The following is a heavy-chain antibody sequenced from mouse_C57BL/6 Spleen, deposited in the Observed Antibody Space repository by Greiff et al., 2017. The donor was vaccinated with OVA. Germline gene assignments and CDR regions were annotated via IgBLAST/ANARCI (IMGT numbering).Heavy chain of an antibody. V-gene: IGHV1-52*01. CDR3: ARAPCCYGSGGYFDV. J-gene: IGHJ1*03. Sequence: QVQLQQPGAELVRPGSSVTLSCKASGYTFTSYWMHWVKQRPIQGLEWIGNIDPSDSETHYNQKFKDKATLTVDKSSSTAYMQLSSLTSEDSAVYYSARAPCCYGSGGYFDVWGTGTTVTVSS. D-gene: IGHD1-1*01. CDR2: IDPSDSET. CDR1: GYTFTSYW.